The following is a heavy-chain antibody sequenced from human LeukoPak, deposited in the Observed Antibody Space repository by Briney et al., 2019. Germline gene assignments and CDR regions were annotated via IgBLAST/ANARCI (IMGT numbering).Heavy chain of an antibody. CDR3: ARDKGSIFGAVISD. Sequence: SXXVSCKASGYTFTSYGISWVRQAPGQGLEWMGWISAYNGKTNYAQKLQGRGTMTTDRAKRKDYMEVRRQRSDDTAAYYCARDKGSIFGAVISDWGQGTLVTVSS. D-gene: IGHD3-3*01. J-gene: IGHJ4*02. CDR2: ISAYNGKT. CDR1: GYTFTSYG. V-gene: IGHV1-18*01.